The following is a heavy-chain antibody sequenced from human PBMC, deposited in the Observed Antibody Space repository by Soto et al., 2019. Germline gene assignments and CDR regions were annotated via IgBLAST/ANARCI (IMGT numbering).Heavy chain of an antibody. Sequence: GGSLRLSCAASGFTFSSYSMNWVRQAPGKGLEWVSSISSSSSYIYYADSVKGRFTISRDNAKNSLYLQMNSLRAEDTAVYYCARDFAYYSSSGPGVYYMDVWGKGTTVTVSS. CDR2: ISSSSSYI. J-gene: IGHJ6*03. V-gene: IGHV3-21*01. CDR1: GFTFSSYS. CDR3: ARDFAYYSSSGPGVYYMDV. D-gene: IGHD6-6*01.